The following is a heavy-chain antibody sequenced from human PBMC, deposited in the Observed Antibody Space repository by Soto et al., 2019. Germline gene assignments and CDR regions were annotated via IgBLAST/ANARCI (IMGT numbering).Heavy chain of an antibody. CDR2: IYSGESI. J-gene: IGHJ6*02. CDR1: GFIVSSHY. D-gene: IGHD2-2*01. Sequence: EVQLVEAGGGLIQPGGSLRLSCAASGFIVSSHYMSWVRQAPGKGLEWVSAIYSGESIYYTDSVEGRFTISRDVSKNILYLQMNSLRADDTAVYYCARDRGDCSSVSCYGSFYYGMDVWGQGTTVIVS. CDR3: ARDRGDCSSVSCYGSFYYGMDV. V-gene: IGHV3-53*01.